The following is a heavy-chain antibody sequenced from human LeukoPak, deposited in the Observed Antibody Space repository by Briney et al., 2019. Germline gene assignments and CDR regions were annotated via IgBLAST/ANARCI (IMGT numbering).Heavy chain of an antibody. CDR2: IYHSGST. CDR1: GGSISSGGYS. CDR3: ARLRVVLRAFDI. V-gene: IGHV4-30-2*01. D-gene: IGHD3-3*01. Sequence: SETLSLTCAVSGGSISSGGYSWSWIRQPPGKGLEWIGYIYHSGSTYYNPSLKSRVTISVDRSKNQFSLKLSSVTAVDTAVYYCARLRVVLRAFDIWGQGTMATVSS. J-gene: IGHJ3*02.